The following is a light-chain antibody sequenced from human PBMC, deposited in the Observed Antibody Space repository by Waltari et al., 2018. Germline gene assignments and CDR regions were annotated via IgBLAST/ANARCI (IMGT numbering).Light chain of an antibody. V-gene: IGLV3-19*01. CDR2: DKN. CDR3: HSRDASGVGGS. J-gene: IGLJ2*01. Sequence: SSELTQDPAVSVAMGQTVRITCQGDSPRSYYARWYQQRPGQAPRLVMYDKNNRPSGVPDRFSGSSSHNTASLTITGAQAEDEASYYCHSRDASGVGGSFGGGTKLTVL. CDR1: SPRSYY.